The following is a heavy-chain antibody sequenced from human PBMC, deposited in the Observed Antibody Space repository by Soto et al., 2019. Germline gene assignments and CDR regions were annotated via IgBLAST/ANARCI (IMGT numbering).Heavy chain of an antibody. CDR1: GCSISSSNW. CDR2: IYHSGST. Sequence: LSLTCAVSGCSISSSNWLSCVRQPPVKGLEWIGEIYHSGSTDYNPSLKSRVTISVDKSKNQFSLKLSSVTAADTAVYYCATLWFGELSTYDAFDIWGQGTMVTVSS. CDR3: ATLWFGELSTYDAFDI. D-gene: IGHD3-10*01. J-gene: IGHJ3*02. V-gene: IGHV4-4*02.